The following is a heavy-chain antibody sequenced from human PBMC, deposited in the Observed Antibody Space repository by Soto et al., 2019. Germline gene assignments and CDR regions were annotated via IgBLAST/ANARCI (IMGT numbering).Heavy chain of an antibody. J-gene: IGHJ4*02. CDR2: ISGSGGGT. Sequence: GGSMGLSCAASGFPFRSYSMSGVRPAPGKGLEWISGISGSGGGTYYADSVKGRFTVSRDKSKNTLYLQMNSLRAEDTAVYYCAKDNDYVRFYYFDYWGQGTLVTVSS. D-gene: IGHD4-17*01. CDR3: AKDNDYVRFYYFDY. V-gene: IGHV3-23*01. CDR1: GFPFRSYS.